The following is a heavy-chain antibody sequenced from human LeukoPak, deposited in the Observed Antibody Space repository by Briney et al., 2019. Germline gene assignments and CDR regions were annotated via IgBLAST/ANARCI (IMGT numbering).Heavy chain of an antibody. CDR2: IYTSGST. Sequence: SETLSLTCTVSGGSISSYYWSWIRQPAGKGLEWIGRIYTSGSTNYNPSLKGRVTMSVDTSKNQFSLKLSSVTAADTAVYYCARDFKWFGESYHYYYMDVWGKGTTVTVSS. CDR1: GGSISSYY. J-gene: IGHJ6*03. V-gene: IGHV4-4*07. D-gene: IGHD3-10*01. CDR3: ARDFKWFGESYHYYYMDV.